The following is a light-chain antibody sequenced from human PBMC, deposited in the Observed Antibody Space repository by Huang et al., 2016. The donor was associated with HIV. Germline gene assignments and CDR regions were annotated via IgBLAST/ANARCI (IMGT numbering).Light chain of an antibody. V-gene: IGKV3-15*01. CDR2: GAS. CDR1: PRVGGK. J-gene: IGKJ4*01. CDR3: QQYDTWPPLT. Sequence: ILLTQFTATLSVSPGPRVTRSCRASPRVGGKLAWSQQRPGQAPRLLIYGASTRVPTIPDRFSGSVSGTEFTLTISSLQSEDLAVYYCQQYDTWPPLTFGGGTKV.